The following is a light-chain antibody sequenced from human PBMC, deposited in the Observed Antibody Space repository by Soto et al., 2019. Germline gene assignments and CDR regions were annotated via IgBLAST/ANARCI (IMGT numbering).Light chain of an antibody. V-gene: IGKV3-15*01. CDR1: QSVSTN. Sequence: EIVMTQSPATLPVSPGERVTLSCRASQSVSTNLAWYQQRPGQAPRLLIYGSSTRAAGIPARFSGSGSGTEFTLTISSLRSEDFAVYYCQQYNNWPPWTFGQGTKVEIQ. CDR2: GSS. CDR3: QQYNNWPPWT. J-gene: IGKJ1*01.